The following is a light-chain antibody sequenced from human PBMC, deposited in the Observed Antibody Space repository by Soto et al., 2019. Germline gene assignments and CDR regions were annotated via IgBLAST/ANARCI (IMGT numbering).Light chain of an antibody. CDR3: QQRGNWPVLT. CDR1: QSVSSY. CDR2: DAS. Sequence: EIVLTQSPATLSSSPGERATLSCGSSQSVSSYLAWYQQKPGQAPRLLIYDASNRATGIPARFSGSGSGTDFTLTISSLEPEDYAVYYCQQRGNWPVLTFGGGTKVEIK. J-gene: IGKJ4*01. V-gene: IGKV3-11*01.